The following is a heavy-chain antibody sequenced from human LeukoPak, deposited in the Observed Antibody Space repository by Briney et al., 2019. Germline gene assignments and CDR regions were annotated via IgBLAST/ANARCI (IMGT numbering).Heavy chain of an antibody. CDR1: GTSITSYY. CDR2: GHYSGNT. D-gene: IGHD2-8*01. V-gene: IGHV4-59*08. CDR3: AKWASDNRAFDL. J-gene: IGHJ4*02. Sequence: PSETLSLTCTVSGTSITSYYWNWIRQAPGQGPEWIGYGHYSGNTKYNPPLKSRVTISVDTSKNQFSLRLSSVTAADTAVYFCAKWASDNRAFDLWGQGTLVTVSS.